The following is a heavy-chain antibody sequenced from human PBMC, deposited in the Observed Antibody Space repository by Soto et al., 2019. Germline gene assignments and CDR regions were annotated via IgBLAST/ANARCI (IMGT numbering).Heavy chain of an antibody. J-gene: IGHJ4*02. CDR3: ARVVYRMVRGVILLDYFDY. D-gene: IGHD3-10*01. CDR2: IYSGGST. CDR1: GFTVGSNY. Sequence: PGGSLRLSCAASGFTVGSNYMSWVRQAPGKGLEWVSVIYSGGSTYYADSVKGRFTISRDNSKNTLYLQMNSLRAEDTAVYYCARVVYRMVRGVILLDYFDYWGQGTLVTVSS. V-gene: IGHV3-66*01.